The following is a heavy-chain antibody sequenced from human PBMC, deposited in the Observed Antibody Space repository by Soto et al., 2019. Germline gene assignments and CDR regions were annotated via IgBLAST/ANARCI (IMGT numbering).Heavy chain of an antibody. CDR2: IRSKAYGGTT. V-gene: IGHV3-49*04. J-gene: IGHJ6*02. D-gene: IGHD3-3*01. CDR3: TRGAEYYDFWSGYPQPYYYYGMDV. CDR1: GFTFGDYA. Sequence: SLRLSCTASGFTFGDYAMSWVRQAPGKGLEWVGFIRSKAYGGTTEYAASVKGRFTISRDDSKSIAYLQMNSLKTEDTAVYYCTRGAEYYDFWSGYPQPYYYYGMDVWGQGTTVTVSS.